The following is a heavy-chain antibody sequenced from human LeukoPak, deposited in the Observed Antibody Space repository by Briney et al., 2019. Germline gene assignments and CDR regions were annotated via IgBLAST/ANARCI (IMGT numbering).Heavy chain of an antibody. D-gene: IGHD3-3*01. J-gene: IGHJ3*02. CDR3: ARGPEWQPAINDAFDI. CDR1: GDSVSNNSAA. CDR2: TYYRSKWYN. Sequence: SQTLSLTCAISGDSVSNNSAAWNWIRQSPSRGLEWLGRTYYRSKWYNDYAVSVKSRITINPDTSKNQFSLQLNSVTPEDTAVYYCARGPEWQPAINDAFDIWGQGTMVTVSS. V-gene: IGHV6-1*01.